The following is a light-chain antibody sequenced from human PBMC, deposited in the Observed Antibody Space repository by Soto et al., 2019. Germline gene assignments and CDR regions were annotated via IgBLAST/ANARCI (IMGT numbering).Light chain of an antibody. Sequence: QSVLTQPASVSGSPGQSITISCTGTSGDFGDYDYVSWYQQHPGKAPKLMIYEFTNRPSGVPNRFSGSKSGNTASLTISGFQAEDEADDYCCSFTSSRTLEVFGTGTKLTVL. J-gene: IGLJ1*01. CDR2: EFT. CDR1: SGDFGDYDY. V-gene: IGLV2-14*03. CDR3: CSFTSSRTLEV.